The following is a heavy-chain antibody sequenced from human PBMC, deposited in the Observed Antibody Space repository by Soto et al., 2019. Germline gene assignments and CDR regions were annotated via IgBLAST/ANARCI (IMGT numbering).Heavy chain of an antibody. V-gene: IGHV4-31*03. CDR2: IYYSGST. CDR1: GGSISSGGYY. D-gene: IGHD2-2*02. Sequence: SETLSLTCTVSGGSISSGGYYWSWIRQHPGKGLEWIGYIYYSGSTYYNPSLKSRVTISVDTSKNQFSLKLSSVIAADTAVYYCARGEGDCTSTSCFTGWFDHWGQGTRVTVSS. J-gene: IGHJ5*02. CDR3: ARGEGDCTSTSCFTGWFDH.